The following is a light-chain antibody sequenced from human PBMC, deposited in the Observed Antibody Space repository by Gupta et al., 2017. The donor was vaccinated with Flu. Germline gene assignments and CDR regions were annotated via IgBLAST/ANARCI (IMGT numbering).Light chain of an antibody. CDR3: QQYDSSPFT. V-gene: IGKV3-20*01. Sequence: EIVLTQSPGTLSLSPGERATLSCRASQSISRSYLAWYQRKPGQAPRLLIFGASSRATGIPDRFSGSGSGTDFTLTISRREPEDFAVYYCQQYDSSPFTFGHGTKADIK. J-gene: IGKJ3*01. CDR2: GAS. CDR1: QSISRSY.